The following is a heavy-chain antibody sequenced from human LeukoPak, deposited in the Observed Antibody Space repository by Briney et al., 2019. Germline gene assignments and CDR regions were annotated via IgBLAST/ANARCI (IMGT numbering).Heavy chain of an antibody. CDR1: GYTFTSYY. CDR3: ARVTAVALEEISPSYAFDI. D-gene: IGHD6-19*01. V-gene: IGHV1-46*01. CDR2: INPSGGST. J-gene: IGHJ3*02. Sequence: ASVKVSCKASGYTFTSYYMHWVRQAPGQGLEWMGIINPSGGSTSYAQKFQGRVTMTRDTSTSTVYMELSSLRSEDTAVYYCARVTAVALEEISPSYAFDIWGQGTMVTVSS.